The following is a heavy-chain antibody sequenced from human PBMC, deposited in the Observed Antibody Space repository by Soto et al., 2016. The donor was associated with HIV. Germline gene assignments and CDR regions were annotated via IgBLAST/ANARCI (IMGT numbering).Heavy chain of an antibody. Sequence: QVQLQESGPGLVQPSETLSLTCTVSGGSINSSRNFWGWIRQPPGKGLEWIGNVDYRGTNFYSPSLKSRVTISVDTSKNQFSLKLTSVTATDTAVYYCARHQIYQQLVLSAVDIWGQGVQWSSSLQ. V-gene: IGHV4-39*01. CDR2: VDYRGTN. J-gene: IGHJ3*02. CDR3: ARHQIYQQLVLSAVDI. D-gene: IGHD6-13*01. CDR1: GGSINSSRNF.